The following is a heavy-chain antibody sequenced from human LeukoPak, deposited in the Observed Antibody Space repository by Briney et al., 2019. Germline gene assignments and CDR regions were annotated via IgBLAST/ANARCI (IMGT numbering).Heavy chain of an antibody. V-gene: IGHV3-43*01. D-gene: IGHD3-10*01. J-gene: IGHJ4*02. Sequence: GGSLRLSCAASGFTFAEYTMHWVRQAPGKGLEWVSLISWNGARIHYGDSVKGRFTISRDNAKNSLYLQMNSLRAEDTAVYYCARVGSYYGSGAYDYWGQGTLVTVSS. CDR2: ISWNGARI. CDR3: ARVGSYYGSGAYDY. CDR1: GFTFAEYT.